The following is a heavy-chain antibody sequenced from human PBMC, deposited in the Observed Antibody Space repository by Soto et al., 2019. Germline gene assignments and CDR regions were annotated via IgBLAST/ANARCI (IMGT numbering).Heavy chain of an antibody. CDR2: ISSSSSSK. V-gene: IGHV3-21*04. J-gene: IGHJ4*02. CDR3: AKRSSSSTFDY. Sequence: PGGSLRLSCAASGFTFSKYRMNWVRQAPGKGLEWVSYISSSSSSKFYADSVKDRFTISRDNAKSLLYLQMNSLRAEDTAVYYCAKRSSSSTFDYWGQGTLVTVSS. D-gene: IGHD6-6*01. CDR1: GFTFSKYR.